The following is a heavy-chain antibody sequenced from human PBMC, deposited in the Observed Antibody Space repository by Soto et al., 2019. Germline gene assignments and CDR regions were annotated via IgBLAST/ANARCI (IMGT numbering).Heavy chain of an antibody. Sequence: SVKVSCKASGGTFSSYAISWVRQAPGQGLEWMGGIIPIFGTANYAQKFQGRVTITADESTSTAYMELSSLRSEDTAVYYCASSRYYDSSGYHTAPFDYWGQGTLVTVSS. CDR2: IIPIFGTA. V-gene: IGHV1-69*13. CDR1: GGTFSSYA. J-gene: IGHJ4*02. D-gene: IGHD3-22*01. CDR3: ASSRYYDSSGYHTAPFDY.